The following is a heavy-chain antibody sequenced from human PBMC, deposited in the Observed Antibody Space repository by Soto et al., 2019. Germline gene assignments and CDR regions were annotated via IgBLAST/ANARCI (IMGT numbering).Heavy chain of an antibody. J-gene: IGHJ4*02. V-gene: IGHV3-23*01. Sequence: EVQLLESGGGLVQPGGSLRLSCAASGFTFSSYAMSWVRQAPGKGLEWVSAISGSGGSTYYADSVKGRFTISRDNSKNTLYLQMSSLRAEDTAVYYCAKDGPYYDFWSGYYSGHYFDYWGQGTLVTVSS. CDR3: AKDGPYYDFWSGYYSGHYFDY. CDR1: GFTFSSYA. CDR2: ISGSGGST. D-gene: IGHD3-3*01.